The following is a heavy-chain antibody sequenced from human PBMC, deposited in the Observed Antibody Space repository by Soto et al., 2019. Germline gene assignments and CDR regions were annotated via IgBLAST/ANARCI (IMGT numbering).Heavy chain of an antibody. Sequence: SETLSLTCTVSGGSISSYYWSWIRQPPGKGLEWIGYIYYSGSTNYNPSLKSRVTISVDTSKNQFSLKLSSVTAADTAAYYCAREEVAAGFAYWGQGTLVTVSS. J-gene: IGHJ4*02. V-gene: IGHV4-59*01. CDR3: AREEVAAGFAY. CDR2: IYYSGST. CDR1: GGSISSYY. D-gene: IGHD6-13*01.